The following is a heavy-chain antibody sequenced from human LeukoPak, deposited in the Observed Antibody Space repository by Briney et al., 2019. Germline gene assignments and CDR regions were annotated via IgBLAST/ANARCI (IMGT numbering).Heavy chain of an antibody. V-gene: IGHV1-69*13. J-gene: IGHJ5*02. D-gene: IGHD6-19*01. CDR2: IIPIFGTA. CDR3: ASTGYSSGWYSSSPYNWFDP. CDR1: GGTFSSYA. Sequence: SVKVSCKASGGTFSSYAISWVRQAPGQGLEWMGGIIPIFGTANYAQKFQGRVTITADESTSTAYMELSSLRSEDTAVYYCASTGYSSGWYSSSPYNWFDPWGQGTLATVSS.